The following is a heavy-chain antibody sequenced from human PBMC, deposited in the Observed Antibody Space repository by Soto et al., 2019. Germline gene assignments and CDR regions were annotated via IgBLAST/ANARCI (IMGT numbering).Heavy chain of an antibody. D-gene: IGHD5-12*01. CDR3: ARGGGYEAPLEY. J-gene: IGHJ4*02. CDR2: MYDSGST. CDR1: GVSINNGGFY. Sequence: PSETLSLTCTVSGVSINNGGFYWNWIRHHPGKGLEWIGYMYDSGSTYYNPSLKSRVSTSVDTSKNQFSLNLSSVTAADTAVYYCARGGGYEAPLEYWGQGTLVTVSS. V-gene: IGHV4-31*03.